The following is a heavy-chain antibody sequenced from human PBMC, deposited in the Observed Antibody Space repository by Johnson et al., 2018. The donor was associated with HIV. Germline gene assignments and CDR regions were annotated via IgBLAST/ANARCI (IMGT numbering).Heavy chain of an antibody. J-gene: IGHJ3*02. D-gene: IGHD6-6*01. CDR3: AKSSYSSSFPDDALES. CDR2: ISSDGSNK. V-gene: IGHV3-30*04. CDR1: GFTFSSYA. Sequence: QVQLVESGGGVVQPGRSLRLSCAASGFTFSSYAMHWVRQAPGKGLEWVAVISSDGSNKYFADSVKGRFIISRDNSKNTLHLQMNSLTTEDTAAYYCAKSSYSSSFPDDALESWGQGTMVTVSS.